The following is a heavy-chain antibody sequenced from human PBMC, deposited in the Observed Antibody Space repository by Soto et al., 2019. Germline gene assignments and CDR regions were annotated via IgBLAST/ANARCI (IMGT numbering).Heavy chain of an antibody. Sequence: SVKVSCKTSGFTFSSSAVHWVRQARGHRLQWIGWIDVGSANANYAQMLQERVTISRDMSTSTAYMELSRLRSDDTAVYYCARVRVRGVDYYGMDVWGQGTTVTVSS. CDR1: GFTFSSSA. CDR2: IDVGSANA. V-gene: IGHV1-58*01. J-gene: IGHJ6*02. D-gene: IGHD3-10*01. CDR3: ARVRVRGVDYYGMDV.